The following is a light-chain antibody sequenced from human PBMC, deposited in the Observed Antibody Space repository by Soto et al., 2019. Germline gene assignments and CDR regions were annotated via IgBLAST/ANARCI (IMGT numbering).Light chain of an antibody. CDR2: EVN. J-gene: IGLJ1*01. V-gene: IGLV2-8*01. Sequence: QSALTQPPSASGSPGQSVTISCTGTSSDVGGYNYVSWYQQYPGKAPKLVIYEVNKRPSGVPDRFSGSKSGNTASLTVSGLQTEDEADYYCSSYTTSSTYVFGTGTKVTVL. CDR1: SSDVGGYNY. CDR3: SSYTTSSTYV.